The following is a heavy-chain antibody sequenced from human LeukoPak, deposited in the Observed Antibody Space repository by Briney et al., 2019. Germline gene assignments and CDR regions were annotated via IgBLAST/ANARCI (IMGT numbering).Heavy chain of an antibody. CDR1: GFTFSGFP. J-gene: IGHJ3*02. Sequence: GRSLRLSCAASGFTFSGFPMHWVRQAPGKGLEWVAVISYDGNTKYYADSVKGRFTISRDNPKNTLFLQMDSPRAEDTAVYYCAREAIGTTMTDDAFDIWGQGTMVTVSS. CDR3: AREAIGTTMTDDAFDI. D-gene: IGHD1-1*01. V-gene: IGHV3-30-3*01. CDR2: ISYDGNTK.